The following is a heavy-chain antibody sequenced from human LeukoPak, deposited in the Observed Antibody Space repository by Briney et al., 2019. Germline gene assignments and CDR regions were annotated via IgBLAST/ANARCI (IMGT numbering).Heavy chain of an antibody. CDR1: GSTFSSYG. J-gene: IGHJ4*02. CDR2: ISNDGSNK. V-gene: IGHV3-30*03. D-gene: IGHD6-13*01. Sequence: PGGSLRLSCAASGSTFSSYGMHWVRQAPGKGLEWVAVISNDGSNKYYADSVKGRFTISRDNSKNTLYVQMNSLRAEDTAVYYCARGSYSSSWKTFDYWGQGTLVTVSS. CDR3: ARGSYSSSWKTFDY.